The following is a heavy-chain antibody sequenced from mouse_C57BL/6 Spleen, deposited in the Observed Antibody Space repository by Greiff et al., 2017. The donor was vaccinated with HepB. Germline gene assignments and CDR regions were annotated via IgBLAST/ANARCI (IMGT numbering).Heavy chain of an antibody. CDR2: IYPRDGST. J-gene: IGHJ3*01. Sequence: VQLVESGPELVKPGASVKLSCKASGYTFTSYDINWVKQRPGQGLEWIGWIYPRDGSTKYNEKFKGKATLTVDTSSSTAYMELHSLTSEDSAVYFCAPKDGFAYWGQGTLVTVSA. CDR1: GYTFTSYD. V-gene: IGHV1-85*01. CDR3: APKDGFAY.